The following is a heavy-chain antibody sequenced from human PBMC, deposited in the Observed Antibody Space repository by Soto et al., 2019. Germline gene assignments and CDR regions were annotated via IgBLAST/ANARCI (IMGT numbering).Heavy chain of an antibody. J-gene: IGHJ4*02. Sequence: PSETLSLTCTVSGGSISSYYWSWIRQPPGKGLEWIGYIYYSGSTNYNPSLKNRVTISVDTSKNQFSLKLSSVTAADTAVYYCARLLGYSSSSGEFDYWGQGTLVTVSS. CDR2: IYYSGST. V-gene: IGHV4-59*01. CDR1: GGSISSYY. CDR3: ARLLGYSSSSGEFDY. D-gene: IGHD6-6*01.